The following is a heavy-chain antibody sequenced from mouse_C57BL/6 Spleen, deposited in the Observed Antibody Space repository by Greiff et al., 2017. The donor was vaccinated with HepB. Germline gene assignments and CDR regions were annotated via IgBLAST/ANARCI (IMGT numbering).Heavy chain of an antibody. CDR2: INPNYGTT. CDR1: GYSFTDYN. J-gene: IGHJ1*03. V-gene: IGHV1-39*01. CDR3: ARGDGSSWDWYFDV. Sequence: VQLQQSGPELVKPGASVKISCKASGYSFTDYNMNWVKQSNGKSLEWIGVINPNYGTTSYNQKFKGKATLTVDQSSSTAYMQLNSLTSEDSSVYYWARGDGSSWDWYFDVWGTGTTVTVSS. D-gene: IGHD1-1*01.